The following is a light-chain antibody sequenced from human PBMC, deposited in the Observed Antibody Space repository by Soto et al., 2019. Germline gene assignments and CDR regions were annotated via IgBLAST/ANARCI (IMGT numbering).Light chain of an antibody. V-gene: IGKV1-27*01. CDR2: AAS. CDR1: QGISNY. Sequence: DIQMTQSPSSLSASVGDRVTITCRASQGISNYLGWYQQKPGKVPKLLISAASTLQSGVPSRFSGSGYGTDFTLTISSLQPEDVSTYYCHEYNRDPYTFGQGTKLEIK. CDR3: HEYNRDPYT. J-gene: IGKJ2*01.